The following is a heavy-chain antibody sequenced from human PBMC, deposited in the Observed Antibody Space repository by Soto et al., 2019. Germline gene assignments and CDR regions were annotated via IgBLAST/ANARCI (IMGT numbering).Heavy chain of an antibody. Sequence: QPGGSLRLSCAASGFTFDDYAMHWVRQAPGKGLEWVSGISWNSGSIGYADSVKGRFTISRDNAKNSLYLQMNSLRAEDTALYYCAKDSMAARYYYGMDVWGQGTTVTVSS. CDR1: GFTFDDYA. V-gene: IGHV3-9*01. D-gene: IGHD6-6*01. CDR3: AKDSMAARYYYGMDV. CDR2: ISWNSGSI. J-gene: IGHJ6*02.